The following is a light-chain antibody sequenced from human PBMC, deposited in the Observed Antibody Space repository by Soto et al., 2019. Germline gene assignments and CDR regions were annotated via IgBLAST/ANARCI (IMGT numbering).Light chain of an antibody. CDR3: QQYHNWPLT. Sequence: EVVLTQSPVTLSLSPGERATLSCRASQSFRGLLAWYQQKPGQAPRLLIYDASTRATGIPARFSGSGSGTEFTLTISSLQSEDFAVYYCQQYHNWPLTFGGGTKVDIK. CDR2: DAS. CDR1: QSFRGL. V-gene: IGKV3-15*01. J-gene: IGKJ4*01.